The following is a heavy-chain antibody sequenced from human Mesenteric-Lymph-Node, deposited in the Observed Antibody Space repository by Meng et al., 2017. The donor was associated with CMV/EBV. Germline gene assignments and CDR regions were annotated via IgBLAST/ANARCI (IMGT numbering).Heavy chain of an antibody. V-gene: IGHV1-69*05. CDR1: GGTFSSYA. D-gene: IGHD3-10*01. CDR3: ARHQGAGSYYPFDY. J-gene: IGHJ4*02. CDR2: IIPIFGTA. Sequence: SVKVSCKASGGTFSSYAISWVRQAPGQGLECMGGIIPIFGTANYTQKFQGRVTITTDESTSTAYMELSSLRSEDTAVHCCARHQGAGSYYPFDYWGQGTLVTVSS.